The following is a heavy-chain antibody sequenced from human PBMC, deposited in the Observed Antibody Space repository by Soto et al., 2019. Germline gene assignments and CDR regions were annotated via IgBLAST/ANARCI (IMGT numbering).Heavy chain of an antibody. J-gene: IGHJ4*02. CDR1: GGSISSGGYYW. CDR2: INSDGSST. D-gene: IGHD3-16*02. V-gene: IGHV3-74*01. Sequence: PSETLSLTCTVSGGSISSGGYYWMHWVRQAPGKGLVWVSRINSDGSSTSYADSVKGRFTISRDNAKNTLYLQMNSLRAEDTAVYYCVTVMITFGGVIVPASFDYWGQGTLVTVSS. CDR3: VTVMITFGGVIVPASFDY.